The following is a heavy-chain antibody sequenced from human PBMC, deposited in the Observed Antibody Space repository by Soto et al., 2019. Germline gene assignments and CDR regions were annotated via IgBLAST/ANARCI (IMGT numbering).Heavy chain of an antibody. CDR1: GGSISSGGYY. Sequence: SETLSLTCTVSGGSISSGGYYWSWIRQHPGKGLEWIGYIYYSGSTYYNPSLKSRVTISVDTSKNQFSLKLSSVTAAGTAVYYCARSYDSSGYYLHGALNWLDPWGQGTLVTVSS. D-gene: IGHD3-22*01. J-gene: IGHJ5*02. CDR2: IYYSGST. V-gene: IGHV4-31*03. CDR3: ARSYDSSGYYLHGALNWLDP.